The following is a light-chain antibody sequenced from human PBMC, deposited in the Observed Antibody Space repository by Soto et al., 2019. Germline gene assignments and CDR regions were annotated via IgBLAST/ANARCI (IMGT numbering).Light chain of an antibody. CDR1: QGISNY. Sequence: DIQMTQSPSSLSASVGDRVTITCRASQGISNYLAWYQQKPGKVPKLLIYAASTLQSGVPSRFSGSGSGTDFTLTISSLQPEDVATHYCQKYNSAPTWTFGQGTKVEFK. CDR3: QKYNSAPTWT. V-gene: IGKV1-27*01. CDR2: AAS. J-gene: IGKJ1*01.